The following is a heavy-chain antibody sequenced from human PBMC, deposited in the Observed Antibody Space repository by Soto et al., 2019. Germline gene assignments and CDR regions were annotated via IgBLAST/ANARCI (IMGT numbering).Heavy chain of an antibody. J-gene: IGHJ4*02. CDR3: ARVHDYIWGSYPVIDY. CDR2: ISAYNGNT. D-gene: IGHD3-16*02. V-gene: IGHV1-18*01. CDR1: GYTFTSYG. Sequence: ASVKVSCKASGYTFTSYGISCVRQAPGQGLEWMGWISAYNGNTNYAQKLQGRVTMTTDTSTSTAYMELRSLRSDDTAVYYCARVHDYIWGSYPVIDYWGQGALVTVSS.